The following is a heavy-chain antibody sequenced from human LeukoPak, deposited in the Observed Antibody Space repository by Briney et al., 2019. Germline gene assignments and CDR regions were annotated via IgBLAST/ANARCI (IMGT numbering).Heavy chain of an antibody. Sequence: QPGGSLRLSCAASGFTFRSYAMSWVRQAPGKGLEWVSVIYSGGSTDYADSVKGRFTISRDNAKSTLYLQMNSLRAEDTAVYYCARGWVEKDYWGQGTLVTVSS. D-gene: IGHD2-15*01. CDR3: ARGWVEKDY. CDR1: GFTFRSYA. CDR2: IYSGGST. J-gene: IGHJ4*02. V-gene: IGHV3-66*01.